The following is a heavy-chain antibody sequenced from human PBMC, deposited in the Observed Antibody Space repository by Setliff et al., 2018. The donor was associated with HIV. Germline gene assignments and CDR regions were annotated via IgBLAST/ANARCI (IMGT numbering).Heavy chain of an antibody. Sequence: KTSETLSLTCTVSGGSISSYYWSWIRQPAGKGLEWIGRIYTSGSTYYNPSLKSRVTISLDTSRNQFSLKLSSVTAADTAVYYCECYNSDDGYFDNWGQGALVTVSS. V-gene: IGHV4-4*07. CDR3: ECYNSDDGYFDN. CDR1: GGSISSYY. J-gene: IGHJ4*02. CDR2: IYTSGST. D-gene: IGHD2-8*01.